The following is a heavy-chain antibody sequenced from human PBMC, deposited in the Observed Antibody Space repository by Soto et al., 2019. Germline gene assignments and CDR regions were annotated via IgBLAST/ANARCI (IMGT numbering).Heavy chain of an antibody. CDR3: ALGMFMDV. J-gene: IGHJ6*04. D-gene: IGHD3-16*01. V-gene: IGHV4-31*01. CDR2: IDHSGTT. Sequence: QVQLQESGPGLVKPSQTLSLTCTVSGASLSSSGHYWNWVRPHPGKGLEWIGYIDHSGTTYYNPSLKSLLAMSIDPSKNQLSLDVTSVTAADTALYFCALGMFMDVWGRGTRVTVSA. CDR1: GASLSSSGHY.